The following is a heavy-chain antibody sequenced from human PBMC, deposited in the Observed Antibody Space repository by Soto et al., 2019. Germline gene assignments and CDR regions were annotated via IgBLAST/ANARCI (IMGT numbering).Heavy chain of an antibody. J-gene: IGHJ6*02. CDR3: NRKRITMVRGVIIKDYYYGMDV. CDR1: GGTFSSYA. Sequence: SVKVSCKASGGTFSSYAISWVRQAPGQGLEWMGGIIPIFGTANYAQKFQGRVTITADESTSTAYMELSSLRSEDTAVYYCNRKRITMVRGVIIKDYYYGMDVWGQGTTVTVS. D-gene: IGHD3-10*01. V-gene: IGHV1-69*13. CDR2: IIPIFGTA.